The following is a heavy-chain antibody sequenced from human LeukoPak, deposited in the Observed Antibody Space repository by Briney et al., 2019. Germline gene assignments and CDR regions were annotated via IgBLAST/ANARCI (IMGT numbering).Heavy chain of an antibody. J-gene: IGHJ4*02. Sequence: SQTLSLTCAISGDSVSSNSVTWNWIRQSPSRGFEWLGSTYYRSTWYNDYAVSVRGRITVNPDTSKNQFSLHLNSVTPEDTAVYYCAKEYDSGGYGANFDYWGQGTLVTVSS. CDR2: TYYRSTWYN. D-gene: IGHD3-10*01. V-gene: IGHV6-1*01. CDR3: AKEYDSGGYGANFDY. CDR1: GDSVSSNSVT.